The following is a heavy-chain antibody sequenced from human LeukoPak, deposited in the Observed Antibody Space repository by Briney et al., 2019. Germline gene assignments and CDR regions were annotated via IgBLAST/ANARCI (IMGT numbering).Heavy chain of an antibody. Sequence: ASVTVSCKASGYTFTGYYMHWVRQAPGQGPEWMGWINPNSGGTNYAQKFQGRVTTTRDTSLSTVYMELSRLRSDDTAVYYCATQATSGWHFSWGQGTLVTVSS. D-gene: IGHD6-19*01. V-gene: IGHV1-2*02. J-gene: IGHJ5*02. CDR3: ATQATSGWHFS. CDR1: GYTFTGYY. CDR2: INPNSGGT.